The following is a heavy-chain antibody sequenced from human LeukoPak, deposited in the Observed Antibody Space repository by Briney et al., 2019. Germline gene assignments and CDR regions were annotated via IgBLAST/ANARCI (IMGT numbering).Heavy chain of an antibody. V-gene: IGHV3-30*03. CDR1: GFTFSSYG. D-gene: IGHD3-10*01. CDR2: ISYDGSNK. CDR3: AREVERSMVRGAHFDY. Sequence: PGGSLRLSCAASGFTFSSYGMHWVRQAPGKGLEWVAVISYDGSNKYYADSVKGRFTISRDNSKNTLYLQMNSLRAEDTAVYYCAREVERSMVRGAHFDYWGQGTLVTVSS. J-gene: IGHJ4*02.